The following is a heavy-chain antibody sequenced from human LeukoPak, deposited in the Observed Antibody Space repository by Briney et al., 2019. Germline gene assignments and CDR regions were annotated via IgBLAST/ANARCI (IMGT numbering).Heavy chain of an antibody. D-gene: IGHD6-19*01. J-gene: IGHJ3*02. CDR1: GYTFTSYY. V-gene: IGHV1-46*01. Sequence: ASVKLSCKASGYTFTSYYMHWVRQAPGQGLEWMGIINPTGGSTSYAQKFQGRVTMTRDTSTSTVYMDLSSLRSEDTAVYYCARGIAVAGTPDAFDIWGQGTLVTVAS. CDR2: INPTGGST. CDR3: ARGIAVAGTPDAFDI.